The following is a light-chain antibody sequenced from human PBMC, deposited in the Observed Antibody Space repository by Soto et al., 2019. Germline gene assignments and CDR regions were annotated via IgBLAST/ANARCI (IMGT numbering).Light chain of an antibody. CDR1: QSFSSNF. Sequence: EIVLTQSPGTLSLSPGERATLSCRASQSFSSNFLAWYQQKPGQAPRLLIYGASFRATGIPDRFSGSGSGTDFTLIISRLEPEDFAVYYCQQYGTSPYTFGQGTKPEIK. J-gene: IGKJ2*01. CDR3: QQYGTSPYT. V-gene: IGKV3-20*01. CDR2: GAS.